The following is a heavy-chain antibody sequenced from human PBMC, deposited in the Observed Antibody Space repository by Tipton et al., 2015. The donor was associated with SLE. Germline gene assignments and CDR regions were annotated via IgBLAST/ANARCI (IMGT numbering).Heavy chain of an antibody. J-gene: IGHJ6*02. CDR2: ISSSSSTI. CDR1: GFTFSSYS. D-gene: IGHD6-13*01. V-gene: IGHV3-48*01. Sequence: PLRLSCAASGFTFSSYSMNWIRQAPGKGLEWVSYISSSSSTIYYADSVKGRFTISRDNAKNSLYLQMNSLRAEDTAVYYCARDGEQQLDYYYYGMDVWGQGTSVTVSS. CDR3: ARDGEQQLDYYYYGMDV.